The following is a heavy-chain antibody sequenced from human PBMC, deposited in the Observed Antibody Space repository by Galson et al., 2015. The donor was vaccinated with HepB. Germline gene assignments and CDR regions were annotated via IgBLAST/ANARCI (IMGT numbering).Heavy chain of an antibody. D-gene: IGHD6-19*01. J-gene: IGHJ4*02. V-gene: IGHV7-4-1*02. CDR3: AKEGVWLAREFDY. CDR1: GYNFNGYA. Sequence: SVKVSCKASGYNFNGYAMNWVRQAPGQGLEWMGWINTNTGNPTYAQGFTGRFVFSLDTSVSTAYLQINSLKAEDTAVYYCAKEGVWLAREFDYWGQGTLVTVSS. CDR2: INTNTGNP.